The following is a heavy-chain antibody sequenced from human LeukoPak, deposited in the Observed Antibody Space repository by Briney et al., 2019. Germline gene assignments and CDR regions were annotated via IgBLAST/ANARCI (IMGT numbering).Heavy chain of an antibody. D-gene: IGHD2/OR15-2a*01. V-gene: IGHV4-59*08. Sequence: SETLSLTCTVSGGSITGYYWSWIRQPPGKGLEWVGYIFSSGSTNYNPSLKSRVTISLDTSKSQFSLKLISVTASDTAVYYCARLTKFLTTYYPTPWGQGTLVTVSS. J-gene: IGHJ5*02. CDR1: GGSITGYY. CDR2: IFSSGST. CDR3: ARLTKFLTTYYPTP.